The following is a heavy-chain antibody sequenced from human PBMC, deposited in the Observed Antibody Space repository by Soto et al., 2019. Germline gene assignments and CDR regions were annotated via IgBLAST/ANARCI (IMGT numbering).Heavy chain of an antibody. Sequence: PGGSLRLSCAASGFTFSTYAMAWVRQAPGKGLEWVSGVSASGLNTDYADPVKGRFYISRDNSKNTLYLQMNSLRAEDTAVYYCAKGLTMIALSYWGQGTLVTVSS. J-gene: IGHJ4*02. CDR2: VSASGLNT. CDR3: AKGLTMIALSY. D-gene: IGHD3-22*01. CDR1: GFTFSTYA. V-gene: IGHV3-23*01.